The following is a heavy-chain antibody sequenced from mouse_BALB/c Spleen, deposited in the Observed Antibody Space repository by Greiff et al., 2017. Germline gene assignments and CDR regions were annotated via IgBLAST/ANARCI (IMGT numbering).Heavy chain of an antibody. Sequence: EVQLQQSGPELVKPGASVKISCKASGYSFTGYFMNWVKQSHGKSLEWIGLINPYNGDTFYNQKFKGKATLTVNKSSSTAHMELLSLTSEDSAVYYCGRSYYYGSSYYYAMDYWGQGTSVTVSS. CDR3: GRSYYYGSSYYYAMDY. CDR2: INPYNGDT. V-gene: IGHV1-37*01. J-gene: IGHJ4*01. CDR1: GYSFTGYF. D-gene: IGHD1-1*01.